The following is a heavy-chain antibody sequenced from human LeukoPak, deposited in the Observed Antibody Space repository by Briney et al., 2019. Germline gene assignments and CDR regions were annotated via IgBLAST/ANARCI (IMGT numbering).Heavy chain of an antibody. CDR2: IIPIFGTA. J-gene: IGHJ4*02. D-gene: IGHD3-3*01. Sequence: SVKVSCKASGGTFSSYAISWVRQAPGQGLEWMGGIIPIFGTANYAQKFQGRVTITTDESTSTAYMELSSLRSEDTAVYYRARATHLPIFGVVTLDYWGQGTLVTVSS. V-gene: IGHV1-69*05. CDR3: ARATHLPIFGVVTLDY. CDR1: GGTFSSYA.